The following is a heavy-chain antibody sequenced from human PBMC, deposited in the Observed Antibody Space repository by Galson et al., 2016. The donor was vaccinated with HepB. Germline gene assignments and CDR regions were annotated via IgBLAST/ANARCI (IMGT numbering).Heavy chain of an antibody. V-gene: IGHV3-23*01. J-gene: IGHJ4*02. CDR3: AKSPALMVYAMPARRKPSLYYVDY. Sequence: SLRLSCAASGFTFSSYAMSWVRQAPGKGLEWVSAISGGGGSTYYADSVKGRFTISRDNSKNTLYLQMNSLRAEDTAVYYCAKSPALMVYAMPARRKPSLYYVDYWGQGTLVTVSS. D-gene: IGHD2-8*01. CDR1: GFTFSSYA. CDR2: ISGGGGST.